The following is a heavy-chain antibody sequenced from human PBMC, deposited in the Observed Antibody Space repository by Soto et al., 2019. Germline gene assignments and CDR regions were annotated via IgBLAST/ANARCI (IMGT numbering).Heavy chain of an antibody. V-gene: IGHV4-59*01. CDR3: ARVAEYSSSSSWFDP. D-gene: IGHD6-6*01. J-gene: IGHJ5*02. CDR1: GGSISSYY. CDR2: IYYSGST. Sequence: PSETLSLTCTVFGGSISSYYWSWIRQPPGKGLEWIGYIYYSGSTNYNPSLKSRVTISVDTSKNQFSLKLSSVTAADTAVYYCARVAEYSSSSSWFDPWGQGTLVTVSS.